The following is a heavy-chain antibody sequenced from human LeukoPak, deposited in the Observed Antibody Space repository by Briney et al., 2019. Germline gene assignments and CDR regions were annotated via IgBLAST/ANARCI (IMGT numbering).Heavy chain of an antibody. V-gene: IGHV1-18*01. D-gene: IGHD4-17*01. Sequence: ASVKVSCKASGYTFTSFGISWVRQAPGQGLECMGWINAHNGNTKYALKVQGRVTMTTDTSTSTAYLELRSLRSDDTAIYYCAREIYGRFDYWGQGTLVTVSS. CDR2: INAHNGNT. J-gene: IGHJ4*02. CDR3: AREIYGRFDY. CDR1: GYTFTSFG.